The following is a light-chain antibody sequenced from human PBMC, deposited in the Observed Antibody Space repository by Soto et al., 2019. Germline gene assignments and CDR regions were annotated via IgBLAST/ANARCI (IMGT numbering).Light chain of an antibody. Sequence: RVMTQSPATLSLSPGERATLSCRASQSVGTNVAWYQQKPGQAPRLLIYGASTRATDIPARFSGSGSGTDFTLTISSLQSEDFAVYYCQQDNNWPPWTFGQGTKVEVK. V-gene: IGKV3-15*01. J-gene: IGKJ1*01. CDR2: GAS. CDR1: QSVGTN. CDR3: QQDNNWPPWT.